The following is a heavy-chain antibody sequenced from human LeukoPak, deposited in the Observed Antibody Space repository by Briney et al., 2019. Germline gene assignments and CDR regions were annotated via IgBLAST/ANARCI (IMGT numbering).Heavy chain of an antibody. CDR3: ARGNYGSGSYYVVDFDY. Sequence: KPSETLSLTCSVSNDSIRNYYWSWIRQPPGKALEWIGYIYHTGNTNYNPSLKSRLTMSIGTSKNQFSLNLNSVTAADTAVYYCARGNYGSGSYYVVDFDYWGQGTLVTVSS. CDR1: NDSIRNYY. J-gene: IGHJ4*02. D-gene: IGHD3-10*01. V-gene: IGHV4-59*01. CDR2: IYHTGNT.